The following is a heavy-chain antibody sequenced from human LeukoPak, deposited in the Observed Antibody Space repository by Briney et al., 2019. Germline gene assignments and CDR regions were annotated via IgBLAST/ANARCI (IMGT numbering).Heavy chain of an antibody. V-gene: IGHV4-39*01. CDR2: IYDSGST. J-gene: IGHJ4*02. CDR1: GGSIRSSYYY. Sequence: SETLSLTCTDSGGSIRSSYYYWGWIRQPPGKGLEWIGSIYDSGSTYYNPSLKSRVTISVDTSKNQFSLKLNSVTAADTAVYYCARGRGGPFGYWGQGTLVTVSS. CDR3: ARGRGGPFGY. D-gene: IGHD6-25*01.